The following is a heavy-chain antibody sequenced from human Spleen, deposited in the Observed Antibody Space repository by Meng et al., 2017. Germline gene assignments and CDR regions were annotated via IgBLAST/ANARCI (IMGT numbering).Heavy chain of an antibody. J-gene: IGHJ4*02. CDR3: AKRGGAFDY. Sequence: QVQLVQSGAEVKKPGASVKVSCKPSGYTFSSYTISWVRQAPGQGLEWMGWISCYNGDTMYAQKFQGRVTITADRSTSTSYIELSSLTYEDTAMYYCAKRGGAFDYWGQGTLVTVSS. D-gene: IGHD1-1*01. CDR1: GYTFSSYT. CDR2: ISCYNGDT. V-gene: IGHV1-18*01.